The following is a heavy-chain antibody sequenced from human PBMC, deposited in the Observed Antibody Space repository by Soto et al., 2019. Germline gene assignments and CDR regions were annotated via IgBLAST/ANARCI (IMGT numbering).Heavy chain of an antibody. CDR3: ARACSTSCRHYGMDV. CDR1: GFTFSSYS. Sequence: SLRLSCAASGFTFSSYSMNWVRQAPGKGLEWVSSISSSSSYIYYADSVKGRFTISRDNAKNSLYLQMNSLRAEDTAVYYCARACSTSCRHYGMDVWGQGTTVTVSS. V-gene: IGHV3-21*01. CDR2: ISSSSSYI. J-gene: IGHJ6*02. D-gene: IGHD2-2*01.